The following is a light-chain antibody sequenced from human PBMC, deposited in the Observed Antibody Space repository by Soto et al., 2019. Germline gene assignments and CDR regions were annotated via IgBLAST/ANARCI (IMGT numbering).Light chain of an antibody. CDR1: QSFSSSS. CDR2: GAS. V-gene: IGKV3-20*01. J-gene: IGKJ1*01. Sequence: ENVLTQSPGTLSLSPGERATLFCRASQSFSSSSLAWYQQKPGQAPRLRMYGASSMATGIPDRFSGSGSGTDFTLTIRTLETEDFAVYYCQQYGSSPRTFGHGTKVEIK. CDR3: QQYGSSPRT.